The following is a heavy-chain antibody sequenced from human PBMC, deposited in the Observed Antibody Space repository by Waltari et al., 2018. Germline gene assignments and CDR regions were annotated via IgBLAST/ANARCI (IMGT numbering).Heavy chain of an antibody. CDR1: GGTFSSYA. Sequence: QVQLVQSGAEVKKPGSSVKVSCKASGGTFSSYAISWVRQAHGQGRDGRVGIIPFFGTANYALKFQGRVTSTADESTSTAYMELSSLRSEDTAVYYCARQRGAFDIWGQGTMVTVSS. V-gene: IGHV1-69*12. CDR3: ARQRGAFDI. J-gene: IGHJ3*02. CDR2: IIPFFGTA.